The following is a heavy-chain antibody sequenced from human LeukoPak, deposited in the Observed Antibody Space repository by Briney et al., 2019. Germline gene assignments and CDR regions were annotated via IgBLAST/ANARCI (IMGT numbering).Heavy chain of an antibody. J-gene: IGHJ3*02. V-gene: IGHV3-23*01. CDR3: AKDLSSGWPDAFDI. D-gene: IGHD6-19*01. Sequence: PGGTLRLSCAASGFTFSSYGMSWVRQAPGKGLEWVSAISGSGGSTYYADSVKGRFTISRDNSKNTLYLQLSSLRAGDTAVYYCAKDLSSGWPDAFDIWGQGTMVTVSS. CDR1: GFTFSSYG. CDR2: ISGSGGST.